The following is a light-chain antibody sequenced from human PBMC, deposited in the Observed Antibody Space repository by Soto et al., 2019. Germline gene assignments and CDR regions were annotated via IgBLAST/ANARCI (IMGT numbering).Light chain of an antibody. Sequence: IQVTQSAATLSASVGDRVTITCRASQSISSWLAWYQQKPGKAPKLLIYDASSLESGVPSRFSGSGSGTEFTLTISSLQPDDFATYYCQQYNSYSWTFGQRTKVDI. CDR1: QSISSW. V-gene: IGKV1-5*01. CDR2: DAS. J-gene: IGKJ1*01. CDR3: QQYNSYSWT.